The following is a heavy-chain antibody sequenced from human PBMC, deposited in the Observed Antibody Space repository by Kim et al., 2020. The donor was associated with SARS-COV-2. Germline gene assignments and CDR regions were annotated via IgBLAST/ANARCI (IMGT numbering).Heavy chain of an antibody. CDR1: GGSFSGYY. CDR2: INHSGST. J-gene: IGHJ4*02. D-gene: IGHD3-10*01. Sequence: SETLSLTCAVYGGSFSGYYWSWIRQPPGKGLEWIGEINHSGSTNYNPSLKSRVTISVDTSKNQFSLKLSSVTAADTAVYYCARNPRTYGSGSYNPRRNFDYWGQGTLVTVSS. V-gene: IGHV4-34*01. CDR3: ARNPRTYGSGSYNPRRNFDY.